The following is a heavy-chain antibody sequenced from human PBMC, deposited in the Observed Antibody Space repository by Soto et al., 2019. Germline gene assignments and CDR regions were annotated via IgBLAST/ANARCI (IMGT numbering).Heavy chain of an antibody. J-gene: IGHJ3*02. CDR1: GGSMSRYY. V-gene: IGHV4-59*01. Sequence: PSETLSLTCTVSGGSMSRYYCGWIRQPPGKGLEWVGNIYYSGDTDYNPSLKSRVTMSADTSKNQFSLKLSFVTAADTAVYFCGRVRGYIATEDKWSAYDAFDIWGQGTAVTVSS. CDR3: GRVRGYIATEDKWSAYDAFDI. CDR2: IYYSGDT. D-gene: IGHD3-3*01.